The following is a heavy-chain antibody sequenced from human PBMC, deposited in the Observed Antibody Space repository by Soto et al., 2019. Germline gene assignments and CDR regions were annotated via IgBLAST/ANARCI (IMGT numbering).Heavy chain of an antibody. D-gene: IGHD4-17*01. CDR1: GGSISSYY. CDR3: ARRVGTRTVTTRGYYYYMDV. V-gene: IGHV4-59*08. J-gene: IGHJ6*03. CDR2: IYYSGST. Sequence: SETLSLTCTVSGGSISSYYWSWIRQPPGKGLEWIGYIYYSGSTNYNPSLKSRFTISVDTSKNQFSLKRSSVTAADTAVYYCARRVGTRTVTTRGYYYYMDVWGKGTTVTVSS.